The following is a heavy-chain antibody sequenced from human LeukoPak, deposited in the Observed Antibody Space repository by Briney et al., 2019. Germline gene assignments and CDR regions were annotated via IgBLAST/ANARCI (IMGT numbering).Heavy chain of an antibody. CDR3: ARLLVQAPYYMDV. CDR2: INHSGST. Sequence: SETLSLTCAVYGGSFSGYYWSWIRQPPGKGLEWIGEINHSGSTNYNPSLKSRVTISVDTSKNQFSLKLSSVTAADTAVYYCARLLVQAPYYMDVWGKGATVTVSS. J-gene: IGHJ6*03. CDR1: GGSFSGYY. D-gene: IGHD2-2*01. V-gene: IGHV4-34*01.